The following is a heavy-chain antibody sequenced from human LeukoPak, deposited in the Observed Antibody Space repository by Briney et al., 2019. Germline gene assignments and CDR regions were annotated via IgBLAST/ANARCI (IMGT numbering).Heavy chain of an antibody. CDR2: INPNTGGT. D-gene: IGHD6-19*01. CDR1: GHTFTSNY. CDR3: ARVGSSGWYGLDY. Sequence: ASVKVSCKASGHTFTSNYMHWVRQAPGQGLEWMGWINPNTGGTNYAQKFQGRVTLTRDTSISTAYMEVSRLKSDDTAVYYCARVGSSGWYGLDYWGQGTLVTVSS. V-gene: IGHV1-2*02. J-gene: IGHJ4*02.